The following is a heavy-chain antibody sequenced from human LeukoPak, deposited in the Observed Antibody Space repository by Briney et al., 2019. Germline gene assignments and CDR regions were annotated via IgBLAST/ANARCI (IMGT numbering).Heavy chain of an antibody. Sequence: GGSLRLSCAASGVTFSSYEMNWVRQAPGKGLEWDSYISSSGSTIYYADSVEGRFTISRDNAKNSLYLQMNSLRAEDTAVYYCARLAGMYYYYYGMDVWGKGTTVTVSS. CDR1: GVTFSSYE. J-gene: IGHJ6*04. V-gene: IGHV3-48*03. CDR2: ISSSGSTI. D-gene: IGHD6-19*01. CDR3: ARLAGMYYYYYGMDV.